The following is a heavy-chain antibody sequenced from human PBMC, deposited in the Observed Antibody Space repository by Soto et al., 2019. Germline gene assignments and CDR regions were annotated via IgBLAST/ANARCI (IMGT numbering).Heavy chain of an antibody. Sequence: SGPTLVNPTETLTLTCTVSGFSLSNARMGVSWIRQPPGKALEWLAHIFSNDEKSYSTSLKSRLTISKDTSKSQVVLTMTNMDPVDTATYYCARILGSGWPYYYYYGMDVWGQGTTVTVSS. D-gene: IGHD6-19*01. J-gene: IGHJ6*02. V-gene: IGHV2-26*01. CDR1: GFSLSNARMG. CDR3: ARILGSGWPYYYYYGMDV. CDR2: IFSNDEK.